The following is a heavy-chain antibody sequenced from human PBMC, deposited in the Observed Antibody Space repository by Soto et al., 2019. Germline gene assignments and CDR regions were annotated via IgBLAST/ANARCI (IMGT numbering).Heavy chain of an antibody. CDR3: ARDGPSSLTSYFDY. V-gene: IGHV3-30-3*01. CDR1: GFTFSNYS. D-gene: IGHD2-2*01. Sequence: HPGGSLRLSCAASGFTFSNYSMHWVRQAPGKGLEWVAVISKDGDKKYYADSVKGRFTISRDSSKNTLYLQMNSLRPEDTAVYYCARDGPSSLTSYFDYWGQGTLVTVSS. J-gene: IGHJ4*02. CDR2: ISKDGDKK.